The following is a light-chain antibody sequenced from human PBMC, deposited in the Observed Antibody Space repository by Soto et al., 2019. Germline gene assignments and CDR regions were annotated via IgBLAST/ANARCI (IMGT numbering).Light chain of an antibody. V-gene: IGLV1-47*02. CDR1: SSNIGSNT. J-gene: IGLJ3*02. CDR2: SDS. CDR3: ASWDASLGAWV. Sequence: QSVLTQPPSASGTPGQRVTISCSGSSSNIGSNTVNWYQQLPGTAPKLLIYSDSHRPSGVPDRFSGSKSGASASLAISGLRSEDEGDYYCASWDASLGAWVFGGGTKVTVL.